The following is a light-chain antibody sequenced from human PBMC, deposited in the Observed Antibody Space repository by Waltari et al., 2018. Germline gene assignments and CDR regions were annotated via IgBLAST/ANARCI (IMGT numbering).Light chain of an antibody. V-gene: IGKV2-30*02. CDR1: QSPVHSDGNTY. CDR2: KIS. CDR3: MQCSHWPRT. Sequence: EVVMTQSRLSLPVTLGQPASIPCRSSQSPVHSDGNTYVNWFQQRPGQSTRRIMYKISMRDSGVPDRVSGSGSGTDFTLKISSVGAEDVVVYYCMQCSHWPRTFGQGTKLEI. J-gene: IGKJ2*01.